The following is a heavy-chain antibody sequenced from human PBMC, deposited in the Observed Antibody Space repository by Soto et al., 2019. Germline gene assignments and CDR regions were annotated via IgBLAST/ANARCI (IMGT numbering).Heavy chain of an antibody. D-gene: IGHD1-26*01. CDR2: IIPIFGTA. V-gene: IGHV1-69*13. CDR1: GGTFSSYA. Sequence: PSVKVSCKASGGTFSSYAISWVRQAPGQGLEWMGGIIPIFGTANYAQKFQGRVTITADESTSTAYMELSSLRSEDTAVYYCARDPYSGSYSNFDYWGQGTLVTVSS. CDR3: ARDPYSGSYSNFDY. J-gene: IGHJ4*02.